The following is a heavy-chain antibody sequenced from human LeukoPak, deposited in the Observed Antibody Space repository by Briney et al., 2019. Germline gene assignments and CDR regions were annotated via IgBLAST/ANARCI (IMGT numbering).Heavy chain of an antibody. CDR3: ARAVRGGSYFHYFDY. D-gene: IGHD1-26*01. CDR1: GGSISSGGYS. CDR2: TYHSGST. J-gene: IGHJ4*02. Sequence: SETLSLTCAVSGGSISSGGYSWSWIRQPPGKGLEWIEYTYHSGSTYYNPSLKSRVTISVDRSKNQFSLKLSSVTAADTAVYYCARAVRGGSYFHYFDYWGQGTLVTVSS. V-gene: IGHV4-30-2*01.